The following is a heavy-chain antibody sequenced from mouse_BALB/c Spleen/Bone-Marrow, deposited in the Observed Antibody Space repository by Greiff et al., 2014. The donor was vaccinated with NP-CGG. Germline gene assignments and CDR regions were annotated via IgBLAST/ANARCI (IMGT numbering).Heavy chain of an antibody. Sequence: VHVKQSGAELVKPGASVKLSCTASGFNIKDTYMHWVKQRPEQGLEWIGRIDPANGNTKYDPKFQGKATITADTSSNTAYLQLSSLTSEDTAVYYCAMYSYGSSLFAYWGQGTLVTVSA. CDR2: IDPANGNT. CDR1: GFNIKDTY. CDR3: AMYSYGSSLFAY. J-gene: IGHJ3*01. V-gene: IGHV14-3*02. D-gene: IGHD1-1*01.